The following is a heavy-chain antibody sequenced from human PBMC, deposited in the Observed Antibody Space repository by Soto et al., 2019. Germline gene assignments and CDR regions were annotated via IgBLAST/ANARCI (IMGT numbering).Heavy chain of an antibody. Sequence: QVQLVESGGGVVQPGRSLRLSCAAAGFSFSTYAMHLVRQAPGKGLEWVAVISDEGNIKRYADFVEGRFIVFRDNSNKKLFRQRESLKVDDTAVYYCAKELGFGDFWRGLESWGHGALVTVAS. CDR1: GFSFSTYA. J-gene: IGHJ5*01. CDR2: ISDEGNIK. D-gene: IGHD3-3*01. CDR3: AKELGFGDFWRGLES. V-gene: IGHV3-30*18.